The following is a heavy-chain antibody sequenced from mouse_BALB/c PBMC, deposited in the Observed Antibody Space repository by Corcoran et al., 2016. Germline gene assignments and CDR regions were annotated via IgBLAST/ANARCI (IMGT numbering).Heavy chain of an antibody. Sequence: QVQLKQSGAELVRPGASVKLSCKNSGYIFTSYWIHWVKQRSGQGLEWNARIYPGTGSTYYNEKFKGKAKLTADKYSSTAYMQLSSLKSEDSAFYFCARCDYDYVLGYWRQGTTLTFSS. CDR2: IYPGTGST. V-gene: IGHV1-76*01. CDR1: GYIFTSYW. J-gene: IGHJ2*01. D-gene: IGHD2-4*01. CDR3: ARCDYDYVLGY.